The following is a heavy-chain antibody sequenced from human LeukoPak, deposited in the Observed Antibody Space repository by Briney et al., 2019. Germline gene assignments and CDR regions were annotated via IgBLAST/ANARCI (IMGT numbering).Heavy chain of an antibody. D-gene: IGHD2-2*01. V-gene: IGHV1-2*02. J-gene: IGHJ5*02. CDR3: ARTFVVVPAASGILWFDP. CDR2: INPNSGGT. Sequence: VASVKVSCKASGYIFTGYYMHWVRQAPGQGLEWMGWINPNSGGTNYAQKFQGRVTMTRDTSISTAYMELSRLRSDDTAVYYCARTFVVVPAASGILWFDPWGQGTLVTVSS. CDR1: GYIFTGYY.